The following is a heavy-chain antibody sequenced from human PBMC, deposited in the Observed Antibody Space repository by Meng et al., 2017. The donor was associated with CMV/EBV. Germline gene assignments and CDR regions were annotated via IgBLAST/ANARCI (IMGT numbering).Heavy chain of an antibody. J-gene: IGHJ4*02. CDR2: IYSGGST. CDR1: GFAVSSNY. Sequence: GESLKISCAASGFAVSSNYMSWVRQAPGKGLEWVSVIYSGGSTYYADSVKGRFTISRDNSKNTLYLQMNSLRAEDTAVYYCARDGLPVNPILRDIVVVPAAPAEYWGQGTLVTVSS. CDR3: ARDGLPVNPILRDIVVVPAAPAEY. V-gene: IGHV3-53*05. D-gene: IGHD2-2*01.